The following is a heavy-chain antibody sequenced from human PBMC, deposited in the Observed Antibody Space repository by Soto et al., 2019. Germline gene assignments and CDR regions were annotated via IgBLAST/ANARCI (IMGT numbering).Heavy chain of an antibody. CDR1: GGSFSGYY. CDR2: INHSGRT. V-gene: IGHV4-34*01. Sequence: SETLSLTCAVNGGSFSGYYWSWIRQPPGRGLEWIGEINHSGRTNLNPSLKSRVSTSVDTSKNHFSLRLSSVTAADTAVYYCARPNWNDYGNVFDIWGQGTMVTVSS. D-gene: IGHD1-1*01. CDR3: ARPNWNDYGNVFDI. J-gene: IGHJ3*02.